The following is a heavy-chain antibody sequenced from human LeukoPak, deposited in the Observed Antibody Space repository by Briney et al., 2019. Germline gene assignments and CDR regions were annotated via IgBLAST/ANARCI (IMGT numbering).Heavy chain of an antibody. J-gene: IGHJ4*02. Sequence: SETLSLTCTVSGGSISSGGYYWSWIRQHPGKGLEWIGYISNSGSTYYNPSLKSRATISIDTSKNQFSLKPSSVTAADTAVYYCARASGSGYYWGQGTLVTVSS. CDR1: GGSISSGGYY. D-gene: IGHD3-22*01. CDR2: ISNSGST. CDR3: ARASGSGYY. V-gene: IGHV4-31*03.